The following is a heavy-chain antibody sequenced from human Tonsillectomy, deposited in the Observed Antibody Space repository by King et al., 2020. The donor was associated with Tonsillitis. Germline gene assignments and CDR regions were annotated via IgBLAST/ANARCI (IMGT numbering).Heavy chain of an antibody. CDR2: ISYNGRNK. V-gene: IGHV3-30*04. D-gene: IGHD2-15*01. J-gene: IGHJ4*02. CDR3: ARGIDDNAVVVDAISIDY. CDR1: GFTFTNYA. Sequence: HVQLVESGGGVVQPGRSLRLSCAASGFTFTNYAMHWVRQTPGKGLEWVAVISYNGRNKFYTDSMKGRFTISRDNSKNTLFLQMSSLRAEDTAVYYCARGIDDNAVVVDAISIDYWGQGTLVTVSS.